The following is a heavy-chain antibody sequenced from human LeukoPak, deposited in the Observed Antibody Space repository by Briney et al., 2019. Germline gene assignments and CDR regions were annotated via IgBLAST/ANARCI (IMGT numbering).Heavy chain of an antibody. V-gene: IGHV3-21*01. CDR2: ISSSSSYI. CDR3: ARRYMATSAEDFDY. CDR1: GFTFSSYS. Sequence: PGGSLRLSCAASGFTFSSYSMNWVRQAPGKGLEWVSSISSSSSYIYYADSVKGRFTISRDNAKNSLYLQMNSLRAEDAAVYYRARRYMATSAEDFDYWGQGTLVTVSS. J-gene: IGHJ4*02. D-gene: IGHD5-24*01.